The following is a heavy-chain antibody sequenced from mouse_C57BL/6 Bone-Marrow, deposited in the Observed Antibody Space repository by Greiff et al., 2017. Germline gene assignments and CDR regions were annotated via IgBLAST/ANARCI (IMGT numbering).Heavy chain of an antibody. CDR1: GFNIKDDY. Sequence: EVKLQQSGAELVRPGASVKLSCTASGFNIKDDYIHWVKHRPEQGLEWIGWIDPEIGATEYASKFPGTATITSDTSSNTAYLQLSSLTSEDTAVYYCSSFDGNYFDFWGQGTPLTVAS. CDR2: IDPEIGAT. D-gene: IGHD2-3*01. J-gene: IGHJ2*01. V-gene: IGHV14-4*01. CDR3: SSFDGNYFDF.